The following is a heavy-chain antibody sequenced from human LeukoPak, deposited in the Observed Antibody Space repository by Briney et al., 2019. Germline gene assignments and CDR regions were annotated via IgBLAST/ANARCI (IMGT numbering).Heavy chain of an antibody. CDR2: IIPIFGTA. J-gene: IGHJ5*02. D-gene: IGHD6-19*01. CDR3: ARDKFRGWMEFEAWFDP. V-gene: IGHV1-69*13. CDR1: GGTFSSYA. Sequence: SVKVSCKASGGTFSSYAISWVRPAPGQGLEWMGGIIPIFGTANYAQKFQGRVTITADESTSTAYMELSSLRSEDTAVYYCARDKFRGWMEFEAWFDPWGQGTLVTVSS.